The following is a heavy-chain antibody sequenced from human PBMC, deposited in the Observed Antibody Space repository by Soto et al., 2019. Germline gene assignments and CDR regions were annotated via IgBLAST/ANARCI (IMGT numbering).Heavy chain of an antibody. CDR2: IFYSGTT. J-gene: IGHJ6*02. CDR1: GDSISSADYY. D-gene: IGHD1-1*01. CDR3: ARDLWVEPELYYYGMDV. Sequence: SETVSLTCTVSGDSISSADYYWSWIRQTPGKGLEWIGHIFYSGTTYYNPSLKSRLTISVDTSKNHFSLRLTSVTAAVTAAYYCARDLWVEPELYYYGMDVWGQGTTVTVSS. V-gene: IGHV4-30-4*01.